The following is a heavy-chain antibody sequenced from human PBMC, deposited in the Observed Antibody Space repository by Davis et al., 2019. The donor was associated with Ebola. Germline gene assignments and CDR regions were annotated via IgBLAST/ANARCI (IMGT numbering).Heavy chain of an antibody. V-gene: IGHV3-30-3*01. CDR2: ISYDGIYK. CDR3: ARDTSNLLRLGYFDL. D-gene: IGHD1-14*01. CDR1: GFTFSNFA. J-gene: IGHJ2*01. Sequence: PGGSLKLSCAASGFTFSNFAMHWVRQAPGKGLEWVAVISYDGIYKYYTNSVRGRFTISRDNSKSTLNLQMNSLGAEDTAVYYCARDTSNLLRLGYFDLWGRGTLVAVSS.